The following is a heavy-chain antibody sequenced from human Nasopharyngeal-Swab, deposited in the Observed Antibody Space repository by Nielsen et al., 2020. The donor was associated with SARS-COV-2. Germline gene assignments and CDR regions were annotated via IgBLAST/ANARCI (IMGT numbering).Heavy chain of an antibody. J-gene: IGHJ4*02. Sequence: GESLKISYAASGFTFSSYSMNWVRQAPGKGPEWVSYISSSSSTIYYADSVKGRFTISRDNAKNSLYLQMNSLRAEDTAVYYCARDTGRSKMKLPDYWGQGTLVTVSS. CDR2: ISSSSSTI. CDR1: GFTFSSYS. CDR3: ARDTGRSKMKLPDY. V-gene: IGHV3-48*04. D-gene: IGHD4-17*01.